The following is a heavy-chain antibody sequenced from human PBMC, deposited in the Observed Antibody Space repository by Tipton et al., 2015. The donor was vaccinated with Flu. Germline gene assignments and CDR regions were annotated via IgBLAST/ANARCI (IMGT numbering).Heavy chain of an antibody. V-gene: IGHV3-21*01. CDR1: GFTFIRYA. Sequence: SLRLSCAASGFTFIRYAMSWVRQAPGRGLEWVSAISSSSGYIYYADSVEGRFTISRDNAKNSLYLQMNSLRAEDTAVYYCARDRPSPEITIFGVVRDYGMDVWGQGTTVTVSS. CDR3: ARDRPSPEITIFGVVRDYGMDV. CDR2: ISSSSGYI. D-gene: IGHD3-3*01. J-gene: IGHJ6*02.